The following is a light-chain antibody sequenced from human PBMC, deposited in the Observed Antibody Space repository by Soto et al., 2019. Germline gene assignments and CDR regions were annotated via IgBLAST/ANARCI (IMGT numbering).Light chain of an antibody. J-gene: IGLJ1*01. V-gene: IGLV1-44*01. CDR3: AAWDDSLNGDYV. Sequence: QSVLTQPPSASGTPGQRVTISCSGSSSNIGSNTVNCYQQLPGTAPNLLIYSNNQRPSAVPDRFSGSKSGTSASLAISGLQSDDEADYYCAAWDDSLNGDYVFGTGTKLTVL. CDR2: SNN. CDR1: SSNIGSNT.